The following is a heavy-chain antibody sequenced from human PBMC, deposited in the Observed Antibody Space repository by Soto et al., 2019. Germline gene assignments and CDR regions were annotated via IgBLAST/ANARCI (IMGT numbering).Heavy chain of an antibody. D-gene: IGHD3-22*01. V-gene: IGHV3-23*01. CDR2: ISGSGGST. CDR1: GFTFSSYA. J-gene: IGHJ3*02. Sequence: GGSLRLSCAASGFTFSSYAMSWVRQAPGKGLEWVSAISGSGGSTYYADSVKGRFTISRDNSKNTLYLQMNSLRAEDTAVYYCAKVLVRAYYYDSWFPDAFDIWGQGTMVTVSS. CDR3: AKVLVRAYYYDSWFPDAFDI.